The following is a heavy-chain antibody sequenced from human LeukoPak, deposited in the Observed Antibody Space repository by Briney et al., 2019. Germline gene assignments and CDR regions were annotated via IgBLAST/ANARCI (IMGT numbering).Heavy chain of an antibody. CDR2: ISGSGGST. CDR1: GFTFGSYG. Sequence: GGSLRLSCAASGFTFGSYGMSWVRQAPGKGLEWVSAISGSGGSTYYADSVKGRFTISRDNSKNSLYLQVNSLRAEDTALYYCARNFGGGDSSGPYYWGQGTLDTVSS. V-gene: IGHV3-23*01. D-gene: IGHD3-22*01. CDR3: ARNFGGGDSSGPYY. J-gene: IGHJ4*02.